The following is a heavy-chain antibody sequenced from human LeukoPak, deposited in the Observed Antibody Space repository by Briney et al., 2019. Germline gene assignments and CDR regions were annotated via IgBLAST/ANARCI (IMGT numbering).Heavy chain of an antibody. CDR1: GFTVSNNW. V-gene: IGHV3-66*01. J-gene: IGHJ5*02. CDR2: IYSDGST. CDR3: ARDTSAVRGNPYA. D-gene: IGHD4-23*01. Sequence: PGGSLRLSCAASGFTVSNNWMNWVRHAPGKGLEWVSLIYSDGSTYYADSVKGIFSISTDHSNNTLYLQMNSLRAEDTAVYYCARDTSAVRGNPYAWGQGTLVTVSS.